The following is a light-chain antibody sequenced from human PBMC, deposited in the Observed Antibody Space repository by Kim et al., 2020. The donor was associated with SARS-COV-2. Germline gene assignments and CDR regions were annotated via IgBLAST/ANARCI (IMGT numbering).Light chain of an antibody. CDR3: SAYTSSTTLDL. V-gene: IGLV2-14*03. CDR2: DVS. Sequence: QSITISWTGASSDDGGYNYVSWYQQHPGKAPKLIIVDVSNRPSGVSNRFSGSKSGNTASLTIYGLQAEDEADYYCSAYTSSTTLDLFGGGTQLTVL. J-gene: IGLJ2*01. CDR1: SSDDGGYNY.